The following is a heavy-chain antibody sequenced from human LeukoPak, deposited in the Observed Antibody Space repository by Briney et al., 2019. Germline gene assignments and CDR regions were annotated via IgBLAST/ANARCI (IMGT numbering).Heavy chain of an antibody. V-gene: IGHV3-23*01. CDR3: AKDSRFLEWLLSY. J-gene: IGHJ4*02. CDR2: ISGSGGST. CDR1: GFTISSYA. Sequence: GGSLRLSCAASGFTISSYAMSWVRQAPGKGLEWVSAISGSGGSTYYADSVKGRFTISRDNSKNTLYLQMNSLRAEDTAVYYCAKDSRFLEWLLSYWGQGTLVTVSS. D-gene: IGHD3-3*01.